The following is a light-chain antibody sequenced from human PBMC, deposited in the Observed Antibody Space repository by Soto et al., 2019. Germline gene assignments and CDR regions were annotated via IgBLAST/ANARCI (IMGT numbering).Light chain of an antibody. CDR1: QSVSTF. Sequence: EVVLTQSPATLSMSPGERVTLSCMASQSVSTFVAWYHHKPGQSPRPVIYDTFNSAPGVPYRFSGGGSGTDFSLPISSLEPEDFAVYYCQQRARWPMPFGQGTRLELK. CDR3: QQRARWPMP. CDR2: DTF. J-gene: IGKJ5*01. V-gene: IGKV3-11*01.